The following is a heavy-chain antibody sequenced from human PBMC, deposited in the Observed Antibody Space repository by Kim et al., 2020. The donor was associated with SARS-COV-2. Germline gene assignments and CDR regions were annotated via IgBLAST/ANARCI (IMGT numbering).Heavy chain of an antibody. J-gene: IGHJ4*02. CDR2: VNGGNGDT. D-gene: IGHD2-15*01. CDR3: AREAGWWHYFDC. CDR1: GYSFSNYA. V-gene: IGHV1-3*01. Sequence: ASVKVSCKTSGYSFSNYAIHWVRQAPGQGLEWVGWVNGGNGDTRYSQKFQGRVTMTRDTSASTAYMELSSLRSEDTAVYYCAREAGWWHYFDCWGQSSLATVHS.